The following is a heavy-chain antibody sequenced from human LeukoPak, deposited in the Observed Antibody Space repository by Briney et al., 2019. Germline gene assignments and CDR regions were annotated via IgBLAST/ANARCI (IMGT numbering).Heavy chain of an antibody. D-gene: IGHD2-21*01. CDR2: ISWDGNSI. CDR3: AKDVATVGIVDF. CDR1: GFTFDDYM. V-gene: IGHV3-43*01. Sequence: TGGSLRLSCAASGFTFDDYMMHWVRQAPGKGLEWVALISWDGNSIYYADSVKGRFTISRDNGKNSLYLQMLNLRTEDTAFYYCAKDVATVGIVDFWGQGTLVTVSS. J-gene: IGHJ4*02.